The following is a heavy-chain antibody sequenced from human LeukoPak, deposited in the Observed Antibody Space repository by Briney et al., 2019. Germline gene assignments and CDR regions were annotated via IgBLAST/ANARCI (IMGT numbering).Heavy chain of an antibody. CDR1: GYSFTSYW. Sequence: GESLKVSCKGSGYSFTSYWIGWVRQMPGKGLEWMGIIYPGDSDTRYSPSFQGQVTISADKSVSTAYLQWSSLKASDTAMYYCARPRVGASDAFDIWGQGTMVTVSS. V-gene: IGHV5-51*01. D-gene: IGHD1-26*01. J-gene: IGHJ3*02. CDR3: ARPRVGASDAFDI. CDR2: IYPGDSDT.